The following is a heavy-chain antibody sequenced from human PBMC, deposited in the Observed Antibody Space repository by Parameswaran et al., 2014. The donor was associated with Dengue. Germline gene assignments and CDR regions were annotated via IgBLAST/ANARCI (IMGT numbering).Heavy chain of an antibody. CDR2: IYHSGST. J-gene: IGHJ4*02. CDR3: ARGTYYYDSSGYYFDY. Sequence: RWIRQPPGKGLEWIGEIYHSGSTNYNPSLKSRVTISVDKSKNQFSLKLSSVTAADTAVYYCARGTYYYDSSGYYFDYWGQGTLVTVSS. V-gene: IGHV4-4*02. D-gene: IGHD3-22*01.